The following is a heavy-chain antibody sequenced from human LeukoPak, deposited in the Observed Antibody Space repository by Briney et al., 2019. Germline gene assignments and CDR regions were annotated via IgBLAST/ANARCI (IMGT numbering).Heavy chain of an antibody. Sequence: PGGSLRLSCAASGFTFSSYGMHWVRQAPGKGLEWVSYISSGSSTIYYADSVKGRFTISRDNAKNSLYLQMNSLRAEDTAVYYCAREGLNAFDIWGQGTMVTVSS. CDR1: GFTFSSYG. J-gene: IGHJ3*02. V-gene: IGHV3-48*01. CDR2: ISSGSSTI. CDR3: AREGLNAFDI. D-gene: IGHD6-19*01.